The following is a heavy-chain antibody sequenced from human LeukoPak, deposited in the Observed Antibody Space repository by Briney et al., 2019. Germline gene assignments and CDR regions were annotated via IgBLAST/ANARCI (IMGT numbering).Heavy chain of an antibody. D-gene: IGHD2-2*01. CDR3: TTGIVVVPAAIDAFDI. CDR2: IKSKTDGETT. V-gene: IGHV3-15*01. CDR1: GFTFSNAW. Sequence: PGGSLRLSCAASGFTFSNAWMSWVRQAPGKGLEWVGRIKSKTDGETTDYAAPVKGRFTISRDDSKNTLYLQMNSLKTEDTAVYYCTTGIVVVPAAIDAFDIWGQGTMVTVSS. J-gene: IGHJ3*02.